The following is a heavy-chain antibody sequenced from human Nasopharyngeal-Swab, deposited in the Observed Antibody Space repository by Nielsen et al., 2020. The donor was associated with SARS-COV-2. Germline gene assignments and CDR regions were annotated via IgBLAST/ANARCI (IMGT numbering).Heavy chain of an antibody. CDR1: GYTFTSYY. CDR2: INPSGGST. Sequence: ASVKVSCKASGYTFTSYYMHWVRQAPGQGLEWMGIINPSGGSTSYAQKFQGRVTITADESTSTAYMELSSLRSEDTAVYYCSRDADLRFFGGFDIWGQGTMVTVSS. V-gene: IGHV1-46*01. J-gene: IGHJ3*02. D-gene: IGHD3-16*01. CDR3: SRDADLRFFGGFDI.